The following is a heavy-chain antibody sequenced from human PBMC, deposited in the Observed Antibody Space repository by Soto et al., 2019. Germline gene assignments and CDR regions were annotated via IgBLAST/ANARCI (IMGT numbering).Heavy chain of an antibody. V-gene: IGHV1-69*13. J-gene: IGHJ4*02. CDR3: ARDNPAAGSDFDY. Sequence: SVKVSCKASGGTFSSYAISWARQAPGQGLEWMGGIIPIFGTANYAQKFQGRVTITADESTSTAYMELSSLRSEDTAVYYCARDNPAAGSDFDYWGQGTLVTVSS. D-gene: IGHD6-13*01. CDR1: GGTFSSYA. CDR2: IIPIFGTA.